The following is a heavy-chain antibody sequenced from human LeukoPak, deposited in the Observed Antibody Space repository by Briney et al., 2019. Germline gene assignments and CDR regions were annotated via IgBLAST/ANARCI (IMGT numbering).Heavy chain of an antibody. V-gene: IGHV3-30*03. CDR2: ISYDGSNK. J-gene: IGHJ4*02. CDR1: GFTFSSYG. Sequence: GSLRLSCAASGFTFSSYGMHWVRQAPGKGLEWVAVISYDGSNKYYADSVKGRFTISRDNSKNTLYLQMNSLRAEDTAVYYCARGAVAGTAYWGQGTLVTVSS. D-gene: IGHD6-19*01. CDR3: ARGAVAGTAY.